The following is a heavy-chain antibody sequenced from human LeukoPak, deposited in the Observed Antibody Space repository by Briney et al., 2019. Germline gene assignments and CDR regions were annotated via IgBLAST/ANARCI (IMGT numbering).Heavy chain of an antibody. J-gene: IGHJ4*02. CDR3: ARAGDQYFDL. D-gene: IGHD7-27*01. V-gene: IGHV1-46*01. CDR1: GYIFTNHF. CDR2: ISPRGDST. Sequence: ASVKVSFKASGYIFTNHFVHWVRQAPGQGFEWMGIISPRGDSTSFAQKFVGRVTMTRDTSTSTVYMELSSLRSEDTAVYYCARAGDQYFDLWGQGTLVTVSS.